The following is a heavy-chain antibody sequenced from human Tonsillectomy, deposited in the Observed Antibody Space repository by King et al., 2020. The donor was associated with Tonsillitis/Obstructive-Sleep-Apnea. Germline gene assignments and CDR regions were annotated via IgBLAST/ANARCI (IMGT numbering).Heavy chain of an antibody. J-gene: IGHJ3*02. CDR3: ARVGIYDSSCYADAFDI. V-gene: IGHV3-30*04. Sequence: VQLVESGGGVVQPGRSLRLSCAASGFIFSSYAIHWVRQAPGKGLEWVAVISYDGTNKYYADSVKGRFTISRDNSKNTLDLQMNSLRAEDTAVYYCARVGIYDSSCYADAFDIWGQGPMVTVSS. CDR1: GFIFSSYA. CDR2: ISYDGTNK. D-gene: IGHD3-22*01.